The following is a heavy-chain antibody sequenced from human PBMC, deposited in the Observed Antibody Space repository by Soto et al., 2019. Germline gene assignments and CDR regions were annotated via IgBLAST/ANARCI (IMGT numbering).Heavy chain of an antibody. V-gene: IGHV4-4*02. CDR1: GGSISSSNW. D-gene: IGHD6-6*01. CDR3: ARGGSDSSSSDFDY. CDR2: IYHSGST. J-gene: IGHJ4*02. Sequence: QVQLQESGPGLVKPSGTLSLTCAVSGGSISSSNWWSWVRQPPGKGLEWIGEIYHSGSTNYHPSLKRRVTIAVEKSKNQFSMKLSSVTAADTAVYYCARGGSDSSSSDFDYWGQGTLVTVSS.